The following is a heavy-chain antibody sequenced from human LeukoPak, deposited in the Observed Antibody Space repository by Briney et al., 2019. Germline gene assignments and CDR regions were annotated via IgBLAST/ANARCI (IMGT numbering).Heavy chain of an antibody. Sequence: KASETLSLTCTVSGGSISSYYWSWIRQPPGKGLEWIGYIYYSGSTNYNPSLKSRVTISVDTSKNQFSLKLSSVTAADTAVYYCAREGTAMVGDAFDIWGQGTMVTVSS. CDR1: GGSISSYY. D-gene: IGHD5-18*01. J-gene: IGHJ3*02. CDR2: IYYSGST. CDR3: AREGTAMVGDAFDI. V-gene: IGHV4-59*01.